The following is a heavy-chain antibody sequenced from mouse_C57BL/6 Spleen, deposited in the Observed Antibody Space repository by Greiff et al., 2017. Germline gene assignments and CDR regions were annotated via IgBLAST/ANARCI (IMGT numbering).Heavy chain of an antibody. CDR3: ARWEVYYYAMDY. D-gene: IGHD2-10*02. CDR2: INPSNGGT. J-gene: IGHJ4*01. Sequence: VQVVESGTELVKPGASVKLSCKASGYTFTSYWMHWVKQRPGQGLEWIGNINPSNGGTNYNEKFKSKATLTVDKSSSTAYMQLSSLTSEDSAVYYCARWEVYYYAMDYWGQGTSVTVSS. V-gene: IGHV1-53*01. CDR1: GYTFTSYW.